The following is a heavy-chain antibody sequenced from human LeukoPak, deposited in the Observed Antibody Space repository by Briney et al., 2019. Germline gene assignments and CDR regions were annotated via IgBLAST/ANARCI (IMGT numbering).Heavy chain of an antibody. V-gene: IGHV5-51*01. D-gene: IGHD5-18*01. CDR3: ARPGYTYGYDYYFGMDV. CDR1: GYSFTSYW. J-gene: IGHJ6*02. CDR2: IYPDDSDT. Sequence: GESLKISCKASGYSFTSYWIGWVRPVPGKGLEWMGIIYPDDSDTRCSPSFQGQVTISAAKSSSTAYLQWSSLKASDTAIYFCARPGYTYGYDYYFGMDVWGQGTTVTVSS.